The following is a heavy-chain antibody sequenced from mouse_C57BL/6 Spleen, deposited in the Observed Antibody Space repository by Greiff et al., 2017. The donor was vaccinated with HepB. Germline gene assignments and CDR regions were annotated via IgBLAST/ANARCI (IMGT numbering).Heavy chain of an antibody. CDR2: INPNNGGT. CDR1: GYTFTDYN. D-gene: IGHD2-4*01. CDR3: ARYYDPYYAMDY. J-gene: IGHJ4*01. V-gene: IGHV1-18*01. Sequence: EVQLQQSGPELVKPGASVKIPCKASGYTFTDYNMDWVKQSHGKSLEWIGDINPNNGGTIYNQKFKGKATLTVDKSSSTAYMELRSLTSEDTAVYYCARYYDPYYAMDYWGQGTSVTVSS.